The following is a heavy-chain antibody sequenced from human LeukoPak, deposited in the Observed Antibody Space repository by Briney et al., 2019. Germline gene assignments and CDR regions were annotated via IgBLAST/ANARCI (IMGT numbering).Heavy chain of an antibody. CDR2: IYYSGST. V-gene: IGHV4-59*12. Sequence: SETLSLTCTVSGGSISSYYWSWIRQPPGKGLEWIGYIYYSGSTNYNPSLKSRVTISVDTSKNQFSLKLSSVTAADTAVYYCARGATQAYCGGDCPNFDYWGQGTLVTVSS. CDR1: GGSISSYY. D-gene: IGHD2-21*02. J-gene: IGHJ4*02. CDR3: ARGATQAYCGGDCPNFDY.